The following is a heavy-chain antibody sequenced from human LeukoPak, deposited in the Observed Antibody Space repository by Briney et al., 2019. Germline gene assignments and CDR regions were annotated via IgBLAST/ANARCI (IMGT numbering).Heavy chain of an antibody. Sequence: ASVKVSCKASGYTFTGYYMHWVRQAPGQGLEWMGWVSAYNGATNYAQKLQGRVTMTTDTSTSTAYMELRSLRSDDTAVYYCARVDLYYDSSGYSQAANDYWGQGTLVTVSS. CDR2: VSAYNGAT. CDR1: GYTFTGYY. D-gene: IGHD3-22*01. J-gene: IGHJ4*02. V-gene: IGHV1-18*04. CDR3: ARVDLYYDSSGYSQAANDY.